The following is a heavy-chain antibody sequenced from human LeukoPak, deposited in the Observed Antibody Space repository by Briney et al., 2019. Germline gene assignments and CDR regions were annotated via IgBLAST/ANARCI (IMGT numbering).Heavy chain of an antibody. CDR1: GFTFDDYA. J-gene: IGHJ4*02. V-gene: IGHV3-43*02. CDR2: ISGDGGST. Sequence: PGGSLRLSCAASGFTFDDYAMHWFRQAPGKGLEWVSLISGDGGSTYYADSVKGRFTISRDNSKNSLYLQMNSLRTEDTALYYCAKERDGYDVFDYWGQGTLVTVSS. D-gene: IGHD5-24*01. CDR3: AKERDGYDVFDY.